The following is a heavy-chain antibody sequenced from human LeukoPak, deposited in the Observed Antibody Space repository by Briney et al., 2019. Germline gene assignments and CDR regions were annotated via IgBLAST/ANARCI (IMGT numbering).Heavy chain of an antibody. J-gene: IGHJ4*02. V-gene: IGHV7-4-1*02. CDR1: GYTFTSYY. D-gene: IGHD3-22*01. CDR2: INTNTGNP. Sequence: ASVKVSCKASGYTFTSYYMHWVRQAPGQGLEWMGWINTNTGNPTYAQGFTGRFVFSLDTSVSTAYLQISSLKAEDTAVYYCASDLKGDDSSGSADYWGQGTLVTVSS. CDR3: ASDLKGDDSSGSADY.